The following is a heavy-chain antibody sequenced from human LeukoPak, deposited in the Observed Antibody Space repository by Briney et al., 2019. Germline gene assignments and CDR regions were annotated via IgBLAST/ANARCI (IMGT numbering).Heavy chain of an antibody. CDR1: GFTFSDHS. D-gene: IGHD7-27*01. CDR3: AKDGGLWVSAHWGDS. V-gene: IGHV3-48*01. CDR2: ISASSATI. J-gene: IGHJ4*02. Sequence: GGSLRLSCAASGFTFSDHSMNWVRQTPGKGLQWVSYISASSATIYYADSVKGRFTISRDNSKNTLFLQMNSLRAEDTAVYYCAKDGGLWVSAHWGDSWGRGTLVTVSS.